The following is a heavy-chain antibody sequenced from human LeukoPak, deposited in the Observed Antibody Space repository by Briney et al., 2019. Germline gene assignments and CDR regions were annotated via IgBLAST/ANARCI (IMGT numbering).Heavy chain of an antibody. CDR3: AIGTYYDSSAITY. Sequence: SETLSLTCAVYGGSFSGYYWSWIRQPPGKGLEWIGEINHSGSTNYNPSLKSRVTISVDTSKNQFSLKLSSVTAADTAVYYCAIGTYYDSSAITYWGQGTLVTVSS. J-gene: IGHJ4*02. CDR2: INHSGST. D-gene: IGHD3-22*01. CDR1: GGSFSGYY. V-gene: IGHV4-34*01.